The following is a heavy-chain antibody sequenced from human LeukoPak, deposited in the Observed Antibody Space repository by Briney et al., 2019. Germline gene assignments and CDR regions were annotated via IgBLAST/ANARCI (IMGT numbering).Heavy chain of an antibody. CDR1: GFTFSSYS. CDR3: ARDSSRQFFNWFDP. V-gene: IGHV3-21*01. CDR2: ISSSSSYI. Sequence: GGSLRLSCAASGFTFSSYSMNWVRQAPGKGLEWVSSISSSSSYIYYADSVKGRFTISRDNAKNSLCLQMNSLRAEDTAVYYCARDSSRQFFNWFDPWGQGTLVTVSS. J-gene: IGHJ5*02. D-gene: IGHD6-13*01.